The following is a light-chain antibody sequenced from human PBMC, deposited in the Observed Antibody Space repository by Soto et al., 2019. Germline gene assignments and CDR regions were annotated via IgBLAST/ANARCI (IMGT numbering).Light chain of an antibody. CDR1: QAITKY. V-gene: IGKV1-33*01. J-gene: IGKJ1*01. CDR3: LQYNGYYRT. Sequence: IPITYAPSSLSACLGYRVTITCQASQAITKYLNWYQQKPGKAPKLLIFDASNLETGVPSRFSGSGSGTTFTLTISSLQSDDFATYYCLQYNGYYRTFGQGTKVDIK. CDR2: DAS.